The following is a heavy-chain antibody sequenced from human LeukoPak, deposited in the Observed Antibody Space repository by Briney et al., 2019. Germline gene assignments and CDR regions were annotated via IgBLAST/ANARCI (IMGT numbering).Heavy chain of an antibody. CDR1: GFTFSNAW. CDR2: IKSKTDGGTT. D-gene: IGHD6-19*01. CDR3: TTGIAVAGTDFGY. Sequence: GGSLRLSCAASGFTFSNAWMSWVRQAPGKGLEWVGRIKSKTDGGTTDYAAPVKGRYTISRDDSKNTLYLQMNSLKTEDTAVYYCTTGIAVAGTDFGYWGQGTLVTVSS. J-gene: IGHJ4*02. V-gene: IGHV3-15*01.